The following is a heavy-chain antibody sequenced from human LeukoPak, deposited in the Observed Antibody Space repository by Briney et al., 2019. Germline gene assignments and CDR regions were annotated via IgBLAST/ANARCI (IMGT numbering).Heavy chain of an antibody. CDR2: IYYSGST. V-gene: IGHV4-59*08. CDR3: ARHRYVWGSYRLDY. CDR1: GGAISGYY. D-gene: IGHD3-16*02. J-gene: IGHJ4*02. Sequence: SETLSLTCTVSGGAISGYYCSWIRQPPGKGLEWIGYIYYSGSTNYNSSLKSRVTISVDTSKNQFSLKLSSVTAADTAVYYCARHRYVWGSYRLDYWGQGTLVTVSS.